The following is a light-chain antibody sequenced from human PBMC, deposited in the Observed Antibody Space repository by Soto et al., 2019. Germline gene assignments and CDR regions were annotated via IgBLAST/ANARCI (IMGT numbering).Light chain of an antibody. CDR2: DVS. CDR1: SSDVGGYNQ. CDR3: SSYTTSRTFL. Sequence: QSVLTQPASVSGSPGQSITISCTATSSDVGGYNQVSWYQQHPGKAPKLMIYDVSNRPSGVSNRFSGSKSGNTASLTISGLQAEDEADYYCSSYTTSRTFLFGGGTKLTVL. J-gene: IGLJ2*01. V-gene: IGLV2-14*01.